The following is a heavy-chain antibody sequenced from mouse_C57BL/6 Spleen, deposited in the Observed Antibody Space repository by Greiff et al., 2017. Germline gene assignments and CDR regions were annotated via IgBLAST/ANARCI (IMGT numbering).Heavy chain of an antibody. CDR3: ARDKVVLAY. J-gene: IGHJ3*01. Sequence: EVKLVESGGGLVKPGGSLKLSCAASGFTFSSYAMSWVRQTPEKRLEWVATISDGGSYTYYPDNVKGRFTISRDNAKNNLYLQMSHLKSEDTAMYYCARDKVVLAYWGQGTLVTVSA. CDR2: ISDGGSYT. D-gene: IGHD1-3*01. CDR1: GFTFSSYA. V-gene: IGHV5-4*01.